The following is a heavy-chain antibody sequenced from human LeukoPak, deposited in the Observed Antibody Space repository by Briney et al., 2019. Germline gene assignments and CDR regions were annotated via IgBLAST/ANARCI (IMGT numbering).Heavy chain of an antibody. Sequence: ASGKVSCKVSGGTFSSYAISWVRQAPGQGLEWMGGIIPIFGTANYAQKFQGRVTITADKSTSTAYMELSSLRSEDPALYYCARVGTAYRGGDCYSNAFDIWGQGTMVTVSS. V-gene: IGHV1-69*06. J-gene: IGHJ3*02. D-gene: IGHD2-21*02. CDR2: IIPIFGTA. CDR1: GGTFSSYA. CDR3: ARVGTAYRGGDCYSNAFDI.